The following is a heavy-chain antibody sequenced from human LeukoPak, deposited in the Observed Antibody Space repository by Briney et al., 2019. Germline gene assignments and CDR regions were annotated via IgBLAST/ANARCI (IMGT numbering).Heavy chain of an antibody. V-gene: IGHV4-39*02. Sequence: SETLSLTCSVSGGSISSTSYYWGWIRQPPGKGMEWIGGIYYSGSTYYNPSLKSRVTISTDTSKNQFSLKVNSVTAADTAVHYCAREGIAVAENAFDFWGQGTMVTVSS. CDR1: GGSISSTSYY. CDR3: AREGIAVAENAFDF. D-gene: IGHD6-19*01. CDR2: IYYSGST. J-gene: IGHJ3*01.